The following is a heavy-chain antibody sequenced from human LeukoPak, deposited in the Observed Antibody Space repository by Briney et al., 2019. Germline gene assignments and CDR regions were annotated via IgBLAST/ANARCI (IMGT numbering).Heavy chain of an antibody. V-gene: IGHV3-15*04. CDR1: GFSFNNAW. D-gene: IGHD2-2*03. Sequence: GGSLRLSCAASGFSFNNAWMSSVRQAPGKGLEWVARIESNADGATTEYAAPVKGRLTISRDDSRNTLYLQVNSLKTEDTAVYYCVTPPPGYCSSSKCYGYFQHWGQGTLVTVSS. CDR3: VTPPPGYCSSSKCYGYFQH. J-gene: IGHJ1*01. CDR2: IESNADGATT.